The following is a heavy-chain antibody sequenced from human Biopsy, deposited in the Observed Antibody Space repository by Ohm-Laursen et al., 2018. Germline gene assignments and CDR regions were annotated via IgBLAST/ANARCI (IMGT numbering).Heavy chain of an antibody. CDR2: ISDSGGST. CDR3: ARDTRWSPYHMDV. D-gene: IGHD4-23*01. V-gene: IGHV3-23*01. CDR1: GFTFSSFA. Sequence: SLRLSCAASGFTFSSFAMSWVRQAPGKGLVWVSGISDSGGSTHYADSVKGRFSISRDTSKNTLYLQMNSLRADDTAVYYCARDTRWSPYHMDVWGQGTTVTVSS. J-gene: IGHJ6*02.